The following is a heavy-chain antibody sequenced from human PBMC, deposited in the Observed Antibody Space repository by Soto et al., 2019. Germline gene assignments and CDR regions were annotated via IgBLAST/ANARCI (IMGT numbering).Heavy chain of an antibody. CDR3: ARVDSSLVRLVGQFYFDH. CDR1: GGTFNGYS. CDR2: TIPIFTTA. Sequence: QVQLVQSGAEVKAPGSSVKVSCKASGGTFNGYSISWVRQAPGQGLEWVGGTIPIFTTANYAQKFKGRLTMTADESTSTAYMELSGLRSDDTAIYYCARVDSSLVRLVGQFYFDHWGQGTLVTVSS. D-gene: IGHD3-10*01. V-gene: IGHV1-69*01. J-gene: IGHJ4*02.